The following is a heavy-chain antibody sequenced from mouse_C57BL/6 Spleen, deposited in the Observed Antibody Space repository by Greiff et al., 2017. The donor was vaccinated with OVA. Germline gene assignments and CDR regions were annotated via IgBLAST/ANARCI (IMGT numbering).Heavy chain of an antibody. D-gene: IGHD1-1*01. CDR1: GYTFTSYW. CDR2: IDPNSGGT. V-gene: IGHV1-72*01. CDR3: ARGSSITTVEGAWFAY. J-gene: IGHJ3*01. Sequence: QVQLQQPGAELVKPGASVKLSCKASGYTFTSYWMHWVKQRPGRGLEWIGRIDPNSGGTKYNEKFKSKATLTVDKPSSTAYMQLSSLTSEDSAVYYCARGSSITTVEGAWFAYWGQGTLVTVSA.